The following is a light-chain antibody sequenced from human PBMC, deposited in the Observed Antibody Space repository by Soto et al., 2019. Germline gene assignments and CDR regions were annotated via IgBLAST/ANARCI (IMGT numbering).Light chain of an antibody. CDR1: SSDVGGYNY. V-gene: IGLV2-14*01. J-gene: IGLJ2*01. CDR3: SSYTSSSTLGVV. CDR2: DVS. Sequence: QSALTQPASVSGSPGQSIIISCTGTSSDVGGYNYVSWYQQHPGKAPKLMIYDVSNRPSGVSNRFSGSKSGNTASLTISGLQAEDEADYYCSSYTSSSTLGVVFGGGTQLTVL.